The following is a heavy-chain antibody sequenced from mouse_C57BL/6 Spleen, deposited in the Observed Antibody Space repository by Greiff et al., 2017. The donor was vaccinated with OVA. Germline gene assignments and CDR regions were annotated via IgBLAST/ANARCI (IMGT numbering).Heavy chain of an antibody. CDR1: GYSFTGYY. CDR3: ARDYDYDRYAMDY. J-gene: IGHJ4*01. D-gene: IGHD2-4*01. V-gene: IGHV1-42*01. Sequence: VQLQQSGPELVKPGASVKISCKASGYSFTGYYMNWVKQSPEKSLEWIGEINPSTGGTTYNQKFKAKATLTVDKSSSTAYMQLKSLTSEDSAVYYCARDYDYDRYAMDYWGQGTSGTVSS. CDR2: INPSTGGT.